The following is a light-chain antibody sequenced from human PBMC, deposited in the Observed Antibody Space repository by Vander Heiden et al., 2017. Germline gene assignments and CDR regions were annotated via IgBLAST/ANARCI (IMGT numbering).Light chain of an antibody. CDR3: QAWDSSTAV. Sequence: SYELTQPPSVSVSPGQTASITCSGDKLGDKYACWYQQTPGQSPVFGIYQDSKRPSGIPERFSGSNSGNTATLTISGTQAMDEAYYSCQAWDSSTAVFGGGTKLTVL. CDR2: QDS. V-gene: IGLV3-1*01. J-gene: IGLJ2*01. CDR1: KLGDKY.